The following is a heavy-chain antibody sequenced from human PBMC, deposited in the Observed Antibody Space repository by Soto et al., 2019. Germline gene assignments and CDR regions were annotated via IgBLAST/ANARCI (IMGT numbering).Heavy chain of an antibody. V-gene: IGHV1-8*01. CDR2: MNPNSGNT. CDR1: GYTFTSYD. Sequence: QVQLVQSGAEVKKPGASVKVSCKASGYTFTSYDINWVRQATGHGLEWMGWMNPNSGNTGYAQKIQGRVTMTRNTSISTAYMQLSSLRSEDTAVYYCARWPDGYYYYGMDVWGQGTTVTVSS. CDR3: ARWPDGYYYYGMDV. J-gene: IGHJ6*02.